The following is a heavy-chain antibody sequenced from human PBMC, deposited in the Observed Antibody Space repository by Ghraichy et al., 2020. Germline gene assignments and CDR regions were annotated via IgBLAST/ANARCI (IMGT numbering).Heavy chain of an antibody. CDR1: GYSFIGYY. J-gene: IGHJ5*02. D-gene: IGHD3-3*01. CDR3: ARGDYDFCGGHWPTPELWCDP. Sequence: ASVKVSCKASGYSFIGYYIHWVRQAPGQGLEWMGWINPNSGDTDYAQKFQGRVTMTRDTSINSVYMELSRLRSDDTAVYYCARGDYDFCGGHWPTPELWCDPWGQGCLVTCSS. V-gene: IGHV1-2*02. CDR2: INPNSGDT.